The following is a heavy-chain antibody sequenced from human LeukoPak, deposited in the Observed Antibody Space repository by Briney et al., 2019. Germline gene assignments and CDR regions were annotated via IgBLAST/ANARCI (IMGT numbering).Heavy chain of an antibody. J-gene: IGHJ3*02. V-gene: IGHV4-4*07. CDR2: IYTSGST. D-gene: IGHD4-17*01. CDR3: ARVAHHYGDYSYAFDI. CDR1: GGSISSYY. Sequence: SETLSLTCTVSGGSISSYYWSWIRQPAGKGLEWVGCIYTSGSTNYNPSLKSRVTMSVDTSKNQFSLKLSSVTAADTAVYYCARVAHHYGDYSYAFDIWGQGAMVTVSS.